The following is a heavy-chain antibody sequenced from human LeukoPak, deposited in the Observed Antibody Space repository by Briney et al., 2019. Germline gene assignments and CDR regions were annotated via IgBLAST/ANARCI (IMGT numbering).Heavy chain of an antibody. CDR3: AKTGLEWELDY. V-gene: IGHV3-23*03. Sequence: PGGSLRLSCSASGFTFGDYGMSWVRQAPGKELEWVSVIYSGSSTYYADSVEGRFTISRDNSRNMLYLHLNSLRAEDTAVYYCAKTGLEWELDYWGRGTLVTVSS. D-gene: IGHD1-26*01. CDR1: GFTFGDYG. CDR2: IYSGSST. J-gene: IGHJ4*02.